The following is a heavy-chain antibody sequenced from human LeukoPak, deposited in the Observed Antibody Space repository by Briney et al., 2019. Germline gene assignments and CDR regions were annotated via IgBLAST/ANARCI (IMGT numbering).Heavy chain of an antibody. J-gene: IGHJ6*02. D-gene: IGHD1-26*01. CDR1: GFTFSRYW. CDR3: AREAEGGLDV. Sequence: GGSLRLSCVASGFTFSRYWVHWVRQAPGKGLVWVSRVNSDVSSTSYADSVKGRFTISGDTAKNTLYLQMNSLRAEDTAMYYCAREAEGGLDVWGQGTTVTVSS. V-gene: IGHV3-74*01. CDR2: VNSDVSST.